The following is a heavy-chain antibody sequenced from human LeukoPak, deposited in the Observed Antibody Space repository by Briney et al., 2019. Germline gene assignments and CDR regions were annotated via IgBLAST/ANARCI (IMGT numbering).Heavy chain of an antibody. Sequence: GGSLRLSCAASGLTFSNYAMSWVRQAPGKGLDWVAFIRYDGSNKYYADSVKGRFTISRDNSKNTLYLQMNSLRAEDTAVYYCAKGEIAARTYFDYWGQGTLVTVSS. D-gene: IGHD6-6*01. CDR3: AKGEIAARTYFDY. V-gene: IGHV3-30*02. J-gene: IGHJ4*02. CDR1: GLTFSNYA. CDR2: IRYDGSNK.